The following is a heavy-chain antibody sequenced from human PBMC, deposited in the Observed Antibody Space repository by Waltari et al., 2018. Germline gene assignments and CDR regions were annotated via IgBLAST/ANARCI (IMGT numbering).Heavy chain of an antibody. J-gene: IGHJ4*02. V-gene: IGHV4-30-4*08. CDR2: IYYSGST. CDR1: GGSISSGDYY. CDR3: ARDRGIQLGPAGQFDY. Sequence: QVQLQESGPGLVKPSQTLSLPCTVSGGSISSGDYYWSWIRQPPGKGLEWIGYIYYSGSTYYNPSLKSRVTISVDTSKNQFSLKLSSVTAADTAVYYCARDRGIQLGPAGQFDYWGQGTLVTVSS. D-gene: IGHD5-18*01.